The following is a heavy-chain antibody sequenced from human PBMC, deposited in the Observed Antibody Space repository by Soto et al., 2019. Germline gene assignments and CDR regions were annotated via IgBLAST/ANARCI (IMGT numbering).Heavy chain of an antibody. CDR2: ISYDGSNK. D-gene: IGHD2-15*01. CDR1: GFTFSSYG. Sequence: QVPLVESGGGVVQPGRSLRLSCAASGFTFSSYGMHWVRQAPGKGLEWVAVISYDGSNKYYADSVKGRFTISRDNSKNTLYLQMNSLRAEDTAVYYCAKDDQSSIVVVVAATPGAFDIWGQGTMVTVSS. J-gene: IGHJ3*02. CDR3: AKDDQSSIVVVVAATPGAFDI. V-gene: IGHV3-30*18.